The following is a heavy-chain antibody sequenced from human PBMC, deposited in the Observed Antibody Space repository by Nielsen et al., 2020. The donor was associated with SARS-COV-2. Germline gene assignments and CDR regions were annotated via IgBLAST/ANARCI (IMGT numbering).Heavy chain of an antibody. CDR2: INGGSDNT. J-gene: IGHJ4*02. CDR3: AREWDDYESSAYDV. V-gene: IGHV1-3*01. D-gene: IGHD3-22*01. Sequence: ASVKVSCKASGYKFTNYDIHWVRQAPGQSLEWMGWINGGSDNTKYSQKFQGRVTMTRDTSTSTVYMELSSLRSEDTAVYFCAREWDDYESSAYDVWGQGTLVTVSS. CDR1: GYKFTNYD.